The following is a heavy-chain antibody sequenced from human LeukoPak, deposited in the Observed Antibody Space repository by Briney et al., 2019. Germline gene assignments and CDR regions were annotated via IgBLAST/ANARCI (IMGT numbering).Heavy chain of an antibody. CDR1: GFTFSSYA. Sequence: GGSLRLSCAASGFTFSSYAMSWVRQAPGKGLEWVSAISGSGGSTYYADSVKGRFTISRDNSKNTLYLQMNSLRAEDTAVYYCAREGYDFWSGYWDYWGQGTLVTVSS. CDR2: ISGSGGST. V-gene: IGHV3-23*01. J-gene: IGHJ4*02. CDR3: AREGYDFWSGYWDY. D-gene: IGHD3-3*01.